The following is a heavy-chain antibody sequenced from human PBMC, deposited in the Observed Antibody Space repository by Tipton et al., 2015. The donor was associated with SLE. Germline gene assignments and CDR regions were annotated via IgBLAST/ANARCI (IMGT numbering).Heavy chain of an antibody. CDR2: ISDYDGDT. Sequence: QSGAEVKKPGASVKVSCKASGYTFSSYGISWVRQAPGQGLEWMGWISDYDGDTNFAQRFQGRVTMTTDTSTSTAYMELRSLRSEDTAVYYCARKHGDEDYWGQGTLVTVSS. CDR1: GYTFSSYG. J-gene: IGHJ4*02. V-gene: IGHV1-18*04. CDR3: ARKHGDEDY. D-gene: IGHD7-27*01.